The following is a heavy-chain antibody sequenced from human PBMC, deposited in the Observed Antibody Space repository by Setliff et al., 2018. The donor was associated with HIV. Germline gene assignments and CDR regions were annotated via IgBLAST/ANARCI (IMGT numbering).Heavy chain of an antibody. V-gene: IGHV1-3*04. Sequence: ASVKVSCKASGYTFSEYAIHWVRQAPGQRLEWMGRIDTDNGYTSYAQKFQGRVTITADKPTSTAYMELTGLRSEDTAIYYCATAQGIATANFDYWGQGTLVTVSS. D-gene: IGHD6-13*01. CDR1: GYTFSEYA. J-gene: IGHJ4*02. CDR2: IDTDNGYT. CDR3: ATAQGIATANFDY.